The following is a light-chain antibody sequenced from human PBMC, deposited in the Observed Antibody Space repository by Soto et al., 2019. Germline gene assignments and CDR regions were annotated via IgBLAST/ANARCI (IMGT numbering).Light chain of an antibody. J-gene: IGKJ3*01. Sequence: DIELTQSPCTLSLSPGERATLSCRASQSVSSSYLACYQQKPGQAHRLLIYGASIRATCIAERFSGSGAGTEFTLPIIRLEHEDVAVYYCQQYDSSPLVTFGHGTKVDIK. V-gene: IGKV3-20*01. CDR1: QSVSSSY. CDR2: GAS. CDR3: QQYDSSPLVT.